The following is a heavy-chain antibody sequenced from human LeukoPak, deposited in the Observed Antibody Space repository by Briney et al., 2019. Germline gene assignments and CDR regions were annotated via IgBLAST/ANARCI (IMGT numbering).Heavy chain of an antibody. CDR2: INHSGST. J-gene: IGHJ3*02. CDR1: GGSFSGYY. Sequence: PSETLSLTCAVYGGSFSGYYWSWIRQPPGKGLEWIGEINHSGSTNYNPSLKSRVTISVDTSKNQFSLKLSSVTAADTAVYYCARHVIRGITMVRGVPGAFDIWGQGTMVTVSS. V-gene: IGHV4-34*01. CDR3: ARHVIRGITMVRGVPGAFDI. D-gene: IGHD3-10*01.